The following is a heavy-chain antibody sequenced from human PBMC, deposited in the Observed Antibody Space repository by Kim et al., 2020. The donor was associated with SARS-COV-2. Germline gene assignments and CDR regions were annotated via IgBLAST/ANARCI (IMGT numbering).Heavy chain of an antibody. D-gene: IGHD4-17*01. V-gene: IGHV5-51*01. CDR1: GYSFTSYW. J-gene: IGHJ6*02. Sequence: GESLKISCKGSGYSFTSYWIGWVRQMPGKGLEWMGIIYPGDSDTRYSPSFQGQVTISADKSISTAYLQWSSLKASDNAMNYCAKYGDYLKPNTYYYYGMDVWGQGTTVTVSS. CDR3: AKYGDYLKPNTYYYYGMDV. CDR2: IYPGDSDT.